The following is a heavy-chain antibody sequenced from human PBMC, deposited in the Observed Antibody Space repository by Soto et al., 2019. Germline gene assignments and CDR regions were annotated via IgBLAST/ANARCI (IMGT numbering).Heavy chain of an antibody. J-gene: IGHJ6*02. CDR2: TYYSGST. CDR1: GGSISSYY. V-gene: IGHV4-59*08. D-gene: IGHD3-16*01. CDR3: ARLSRGSSAGMDV. Sequence: PSETLSLTCTVSGGSISSYYWNWIRQPPGKGLEWIGYTYYSGSTDYNPSLKSRVTISIDTSKNQFSLKLSSVTAADTAVYYCARLSRGSSAGMDVWGQGTTVTVSS.